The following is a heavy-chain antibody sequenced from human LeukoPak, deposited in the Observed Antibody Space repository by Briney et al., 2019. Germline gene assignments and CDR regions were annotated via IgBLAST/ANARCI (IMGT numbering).Heavy chain of an antibody. V-gene: IGHV1-2*04. J-gene: IGHJ4*02. D-gene: IGHD4-23*01. CDR2: INPNSGGT. CDR1: GYTFTGYY. Sequence: RASVKVSCKASGYTFTGYYMHWVRQAPGQGLEWMGWINPNSGGTNYAQKFQGWVTMTRDTSISTAYMELSRLRSDDTAVYYCARVPGYGGKPTDYWGQGTLVTVSS. CDR3: ARVPGYGGKPTDY.